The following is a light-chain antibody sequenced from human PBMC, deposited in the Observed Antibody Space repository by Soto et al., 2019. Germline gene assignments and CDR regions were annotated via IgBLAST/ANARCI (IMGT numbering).Light chain of an antibody. J-gene: IGKJ1*01. CDR3: QQYNNWPLT. CDR1: QSVSIN. Sequence: EIVMTQSPATLSVSPGERATLSCRASQSVSINLAWYQQKPGQAPRLLIYDASTRATGIPARFSGSGSETEFTLTISTLQSEDFAVYYCQQYNNWPLTFDQGTKVEIK. CDR2: DAS. V-gene: IGKV3-15*01.